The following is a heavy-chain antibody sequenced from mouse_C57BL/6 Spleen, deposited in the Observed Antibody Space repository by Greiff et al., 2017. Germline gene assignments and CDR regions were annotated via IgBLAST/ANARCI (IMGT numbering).Heavy chain of an antibody. CDR3: ARSSDDYDAMDY. Sequence: VQLQQSGAELVKPGASVKISCKASGYAFSSYWMNWVKQRPGKGLEWIGQIYPGDGDTNYNGKFKGKATLTADKSSSTAYMQLSSLTSEDSAVYFCARSSDDYDAMDYWGQGTSVTVSS. V-gene: IGHV1-80*01. CDR1: GYAFSSYW. J-gene: IGHJ4*01. CDR2: IYPGDGDT.